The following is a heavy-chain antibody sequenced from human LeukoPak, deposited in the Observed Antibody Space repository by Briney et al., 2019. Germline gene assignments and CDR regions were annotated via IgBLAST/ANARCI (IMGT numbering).Heavy chain of an antibody. J-gene: IGHJ4*02. CDR2: IYSGGGT. Sequence: GGSLRLSCAASGFTVSNSYMSWVRQAPGRGLEWVSIIYSGGGTYYADSVKGRFTVSRDNSKNTLYLQMNTLRAEDTGVYYCARGGNGPFDYWGQGTLVTVSS. V-gene: IGHV3-53*01. D-gene: IGHD3-10*01. CDR3: ARGGNGPFDY. CDR1: GFTVSNSY.